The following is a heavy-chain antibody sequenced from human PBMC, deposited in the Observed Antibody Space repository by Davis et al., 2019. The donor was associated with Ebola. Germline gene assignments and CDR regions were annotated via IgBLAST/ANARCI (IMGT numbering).Heavy chain of an antibody. CDR2: ISYDGRNE. J-gene: IGHJ4*02. D-gene: IGHD3-3*01. V-gene: IGHV3-30*18. Sequence: GGSLRLSCAGSGFTFSAYGMHWVRQAPGKGLEWVAVISYDGRNEFYADSVTGRFTISRDNSNNTLFLQMNSLRAEDTAVYYCGKDINRSWSGFVYWGQGILVTVSA. CDR1: GFTFSAYG. CDR3: GKDINRSWSGFVY.